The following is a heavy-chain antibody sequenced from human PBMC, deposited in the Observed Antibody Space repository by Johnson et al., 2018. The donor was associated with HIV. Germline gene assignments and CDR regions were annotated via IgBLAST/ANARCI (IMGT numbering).Heavy chain of an antibody. D-gene: IGHD3-22*01. V-gene: IGHV3-7*03. Sequence: VQLVESGGGLVKPGGSLRLSCEASGFTFSDYYMSWIRQAPGKGLEWVANIKQDGREKYYVVSVKGRFTISRDNATNSLYWQMNSLRAEDTALYHCARATYYYDTSGYLIRPRAFDIWGQGTVVTVSS. J-gene: IGHJ3*02. CDR2: IKQDGREK. CDR1: GFTFSDYY. CDR3: ARATYYYDTSGYLIRPRAFDI.